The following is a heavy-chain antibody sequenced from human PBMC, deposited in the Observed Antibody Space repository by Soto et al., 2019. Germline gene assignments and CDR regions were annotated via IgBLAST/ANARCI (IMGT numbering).Heavy chain of an antibody. V-gene: IGHV4-59*01. J-gene: IGHJ4*02. CDR3: AREGSGLQFFAY. Sequence: SETLSLTCTVSGGSISSYYWSWIRQPPGKGLEWIGYIYYSGSTNYNPSLKSRVTISVDTSKNQFSLKLSSVTAADTAVYYCAREGSGLQFFAYWGQGTLVTVSS. CDR2: IYYSGST. D-gene: IGHD4-4*01. CDR1: GGSISSYY.